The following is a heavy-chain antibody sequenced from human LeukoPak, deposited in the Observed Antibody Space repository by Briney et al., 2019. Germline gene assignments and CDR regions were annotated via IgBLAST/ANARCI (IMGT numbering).Heavy chain of an antibody. CDR1: GGSISSSSYY. CDR3: ARGVRAVAFYFDY. CDR2: IYYSGST. J-gene: IGHJ4*02. Sequence: PSETLSLTCTVSGGSISSSSYYWGWIRQPPGKGLEWIGSIYYSGSTYYNPSLKSRVTISVDTSKNQFSLKLSSVTAADTAVYYCARGVRAVAFYFDYWGQGTLVTVSS. D-gene: IGHD3-10*01. V-gene: IGHV4-39*07.